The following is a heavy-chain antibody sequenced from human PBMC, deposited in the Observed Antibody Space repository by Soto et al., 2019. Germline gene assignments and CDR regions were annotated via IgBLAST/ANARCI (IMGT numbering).Heavy chain of an antibody. CDR1: GGTFSSYA. CDR2: IIPIFGTA. D-gene: IGHD1-7*01. V-gene: IGHV1-69*05. Sequence: QVQLVQSGAEVKKPGSSVKVSCKASGGTFSSYAISWVRQAPGQGLEWMGGIIPIFGTANYAQKFQGRVTLTTXESTSTAYMELSSLRSEDTAVYYCASHGITGTWVYYYGMDVWGQGTTVTVSS. J-gene: IGHJ6*02. CDR3: ASHGITGTWVYYYGMDV.